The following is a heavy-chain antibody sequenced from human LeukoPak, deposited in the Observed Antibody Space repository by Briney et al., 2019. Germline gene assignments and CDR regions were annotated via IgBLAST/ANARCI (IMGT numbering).Heavy chain of an antibody. D-gene: IGHD3-22*01. J-gene: IGHJ4*02. CDR3: AKDRVYYYDRSGYYSDY. CDR1: GFTFSNYG. V-gene: IGHV3-30*18. CDR2: ISYDGSNK. Sequence: GGSLRLSCAASGFTFSNYGMHWVRQAPGKGLEWVTFISYDGSNKYYADSVKGRFTISRDNTKNTLYLQMNSLRAEDTAVYYCAKDRVYYYDRSGYYSDYWGQGTLVTVPS.